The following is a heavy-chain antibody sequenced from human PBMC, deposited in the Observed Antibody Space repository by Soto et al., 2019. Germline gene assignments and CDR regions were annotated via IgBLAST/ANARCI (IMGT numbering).Heavy chain of an antibody. CDR1: GGSISSYY. D-gene: IGHD6-13*01. Sequence: QVQLQESGPGLVKPSETLSLTCTVSGGSISSYYWSWIRQPPGKGLEWIGYIYYSGSTNYNPSLKSRGTISVDXXKXQXXLKLSSVTAADTAVYYCARSDDSSSWEPSLYYFDYWGQGTLVTVSS. CDR3: ARSDDSSSWEPSLYYFDY. J-gene: IGHJ4*02. V-gene: IGHV4-59*01. CDR2: IYYSGST.